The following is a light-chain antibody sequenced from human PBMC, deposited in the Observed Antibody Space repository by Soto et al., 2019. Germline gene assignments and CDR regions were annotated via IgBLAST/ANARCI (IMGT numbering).Light chain of an antibody. CDR1: QSVSSNY. CDR2: RAS. CDR3: QQYGCSPLT. V-gene: IGKV3-20*01. J-gene: IGKJ4*01. Sequence: DNVSSKSPCTVYLSHGERATLSCWPSQSVSSNYLAWYQQKPGQAPKVLIYRASIRATGIPDRFTGSGSGTDFTLTISRLEPEDFAVYYCQQYGCSPLTVGGGTKVDIK.